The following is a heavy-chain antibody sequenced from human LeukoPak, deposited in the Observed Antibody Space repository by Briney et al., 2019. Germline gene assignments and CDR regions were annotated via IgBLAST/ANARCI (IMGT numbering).Heavy chain of an antibody. Sequence: PSETLSLTCTVSGGSISSGGYYWSWIRQHLGKGLEWIGYIYYSGSTYYNPSLKSRVTISVDTSKNQFSLKLSSVTAADTAVYYCARIVGGSYYNWFDPWGQGTLVTVSS. D-gene: IGHD1-26*01. CDR2: IYYSGST. CDR3: ARIVGGSYYNWFDP. J-gene: IGHJ5*02. CDR1: GGSISSGGYY. V-gene: IGHV4-31*03.